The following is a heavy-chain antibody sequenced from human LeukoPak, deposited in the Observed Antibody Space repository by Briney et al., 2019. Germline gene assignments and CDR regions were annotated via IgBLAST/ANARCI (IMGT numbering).Heavy chain of an antibody. D-gene: IGHD4-17*01. CDR2: IIPIFGTA. CDR1: GGTFSSYA. V-gene: IGHV1-69*13. Sequence: WASVKVSCKASGGTFSSYAISWVRQAPGQGLEWMGGIIPIFGTANYAQKFQGRVTITADESTSTAYMELSSLRSEDTAEYYCASKKSYGDYPGYFQHWGQGTLVTVSS. J-gene: IGHJ1*01. CDR3: ASKKSYGDYPGYFQH.